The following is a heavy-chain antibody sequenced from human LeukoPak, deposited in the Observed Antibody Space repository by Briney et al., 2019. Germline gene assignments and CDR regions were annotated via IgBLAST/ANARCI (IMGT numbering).Heavy chain of an antibody. CDR1: GYSFTSYW. D-gene: IGHD6-19*01. Sequence: GESLKISCKGSGYSFTSYWIGWVRQMPGKGLEWMGIIYPGDSDTRYSPSFQGRVTISADKSISTAYLQWSSLKASDTAMHYCARPSSGWYGPYAFDIWGQGTMVTVSS. V-gene: IGHV5-51*01. CDR3: ARPSSGWYGPYAFDI. CDR2: IYPGDSDT. J-gene: IGHJ3*02.